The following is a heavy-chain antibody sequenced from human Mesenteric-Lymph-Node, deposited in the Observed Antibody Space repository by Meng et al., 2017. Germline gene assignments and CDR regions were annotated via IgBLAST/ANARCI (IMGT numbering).Heavy chain of an antibody. CDR3: AKEGQAATDLTGY. D-gene: IGHD1-26*01. CDR1: GFPFSINA. CDR2: ISGSGSST. J-gene: IGHJ4*02. Sequence: GESLKISCTASGFPFSINAMSWVRQAPGKGLEWVSGISGSGSSTYDADSVKGRFTISRDNSKNTLHLQMNSLTAEDTAVYYCAKEGQAATDLTGYWGQGTLVTVSS. V-gene: IGHV3-23*01.